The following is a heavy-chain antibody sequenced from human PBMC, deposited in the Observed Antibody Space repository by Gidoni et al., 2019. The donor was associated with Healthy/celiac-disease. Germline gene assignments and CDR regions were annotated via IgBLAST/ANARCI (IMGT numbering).Heavy chain of an antibody. CDR2: ISYDGSNK. Sequence: QVQLVESGGGVVQPGRSLRLSCAASGFTFSSSAMHWVRQAPGKGLEWVAVISYDGSNKYYADSVKGRFTISRDNSKNTLYLQMNSLRAEDTAVYYCARDYGDLYYFDYWGQGTLVTVSS. J-gene: IGHJ4*02. V-gene: IGHV3-30-3*01. CDR1: GFTFSSSA. CDR3: ARDYGDLYYFDY. D-gene: IGHD4-17*01.